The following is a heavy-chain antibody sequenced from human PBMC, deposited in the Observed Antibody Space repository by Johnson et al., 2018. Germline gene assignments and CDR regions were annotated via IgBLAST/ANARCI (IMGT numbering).Heavy chain of an antibody. V-gene: IGHV3-23*04. D-gene: IGHD1-14*01. CDR1: GFTFSSYA. CDR2: ISGGAGST. Sequence: VQLVESGGGLVKPGGSLRLSCAASGFTFSSYAMSWVRQAPGKGLEWVSAISGGAGSTYYADSVKGRSTIPRDNSKNTLYLQMNSLRSEDTAVYYCAKDEPYYYGMDVWGQGTTVTVSS. J-gene: IGHJ6*02. CDR3: AKDEPYYYGMDV.